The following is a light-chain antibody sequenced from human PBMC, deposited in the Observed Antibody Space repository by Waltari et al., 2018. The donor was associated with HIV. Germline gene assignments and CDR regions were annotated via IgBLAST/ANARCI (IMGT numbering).Light chain of an antibody. CDR1: DIGGYDF. V-gene: IGLV2-14*01. Sequence: DIGGYDFVSWYQQYPGQAPKVLIYEVTSRPSGVSGRFSASRSGSTASLTISQLQAADEADYFCTSTSIGSSAPRVFGGGTKVTVL. CDR2: EVT. J-gene: IGLJ2*01. CDR3: TSTSIGSSAPRV.